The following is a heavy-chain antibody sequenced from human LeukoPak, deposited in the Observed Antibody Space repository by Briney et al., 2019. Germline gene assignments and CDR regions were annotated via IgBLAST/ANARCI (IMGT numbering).Heavy chain of an antibody. CDR2: ISGDGGST. Sequence: GGSLRLSYAASGFTFDDYAMHWVRQAPGKGLEWVSLISGDGGSTYYADSVKGRFTISRDNSKNSLYLQMNSLRTEDTALYYCAKDSTYSREVGAFDIWGQGTMVTVSS. J-gene: IGHJ3*02. D-gene: IGHD6-13*01. CDR3: AKDSTYSREVGAFDI. V-gene: IGHV3-43*02. CDR1: GFTFDDYA.